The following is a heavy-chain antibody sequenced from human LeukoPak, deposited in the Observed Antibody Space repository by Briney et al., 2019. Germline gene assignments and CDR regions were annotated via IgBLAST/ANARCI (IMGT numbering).Heavy chain of an antibody. CDR1: GFTFSSHW. CDR2: ISPDGSTT. Sequence: GGSLGLSCAASGFTFSSHWMHWVRQAPGKGLVWVSRISPDGSTTKNADSVKGRFTISRDNARSTLFLQLNSLRAEDTAVYYCAREINKWFDPWGQGTLVTISS. J-gene: IGHJ5*02. V-gene: IGHV3-74*03. CDR3: AREINKWFDP.